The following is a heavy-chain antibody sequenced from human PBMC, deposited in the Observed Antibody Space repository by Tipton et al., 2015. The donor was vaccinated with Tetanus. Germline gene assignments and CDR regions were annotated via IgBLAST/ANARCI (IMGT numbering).Heavy chain of an antibody. CDR1: GGPLRSGDYQ. CDR3: AGSQSWFAFDI. CDR2: IYSSGSA. V-gene: IGHV4-61*08. Sequence: TLSLTCSVSGGPLRSGDYQWNWIRQPPGKGLEWIGNIYSSGSANYNPPLRSRVTISVAASKDRFSLKMISVTPADTAVYYCAGSQSWFAFDIWGQGTIVTVSS. J-gene: IGHJ3*02. D-gene: IGHD3-10*01.